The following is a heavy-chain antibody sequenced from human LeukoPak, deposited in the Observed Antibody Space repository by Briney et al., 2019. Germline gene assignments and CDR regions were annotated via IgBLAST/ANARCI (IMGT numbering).Heavy chain of an antibody. CDR2: ISYDGNTI. Sequence: GGSRRLSGAASGFTVGPYGIIWVRRAPGKGLEGVAVISYDGNTIHYADSVKGRFIISRDTSKNTLYLQMNSLRAEDTAVYYCARSGGLQKFDYWGQGTLVTVSS. D-gene: IGHD4-11*01. V-gene: IGHV3-30-3*01. CDR3: ARSGGLQKFDY. CDR1: GFTVGPYG. J-gene: IGHJ4*02.